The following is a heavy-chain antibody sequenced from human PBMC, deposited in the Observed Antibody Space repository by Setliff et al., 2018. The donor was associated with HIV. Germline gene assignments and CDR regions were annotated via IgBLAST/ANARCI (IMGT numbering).Heavy chain of an antibody. Sequence: ASVKVSCKASGGTFSTSAISWVRQAPGRGLEWMGGIIPVFGSAHYAEKFQDRITITTDESTSSVFVELSNLRPDDTAIYYCARDRAEADVGGGVRGPTYFCDYWGQGTLVTVSS. CDR1: GGTFSTSA. J-gene: IGHJ4*02. CDR3: ARDRAEADVGGGVRGPTYFCDY. CDR2: IIPVFGSA. D-gene: IGHD3-16*01. V-gene: IGHV1-69*05.